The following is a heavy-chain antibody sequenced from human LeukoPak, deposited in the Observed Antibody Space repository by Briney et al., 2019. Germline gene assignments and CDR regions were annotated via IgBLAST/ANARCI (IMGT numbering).Heavy chain of an antibody. CDR2: IYYSGST. CDR3: ANLRYGYFDY. D-gene: IGHD1-14*01. Sequence: PSETLSLTCTVSDGSISSYYWSWIRQPPGKGLEWIGYIYYSGSTNYNPSLKSRVTISVDTSKNQFSLKLSSVTAADTAVYYCANLRYGYFDYWGQGTLVTVSS. CDR1: DGSISSYY. V-gene: IGHV4-59*08. J-gene: IGHJ4*02.